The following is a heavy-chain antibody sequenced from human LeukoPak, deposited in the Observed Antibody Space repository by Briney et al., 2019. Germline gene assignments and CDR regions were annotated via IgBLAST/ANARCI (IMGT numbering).Heavy chain of an antibody. CDR3: ARESDSSGWYDY. Sequence: GGSLRLSCAAPGLNFDDYAIHWVRQAPGKGLEWVSLISGDGGSTFYADSARGRFTISRDNSKNSLYLQMSSLRSEDTAFYFCARESDSSGWYDYWGRGTLVTVSS. CDR1: GLNFDDYA. J-gene: IGHJ4*02. V-gene: IGHV3-43*02. D-gene: IGHD6-19*01. CDR2: ISGDGGST.